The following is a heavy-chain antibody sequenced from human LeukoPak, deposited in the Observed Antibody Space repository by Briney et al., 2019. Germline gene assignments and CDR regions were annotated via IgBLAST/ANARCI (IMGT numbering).Heavy chain of an antibody. CDR2: INHDGSDI. CDR1: GFTVSTYV. D-gene: IGHD5-24*01. V-gene: IGHV3-74*01. CDR3: VRDSNFKIDY. J-gene: IGHJ4*02. Sequence: GGSLRLSCAVSGFTVSTYVMHWVRRAPGEGLVWVSRINHDGSDISYADSVKGRSTISRDNAKNTLYLQMNSLRADDTAIYYCVRDSNFKIDYWGQGTLVTVSS.